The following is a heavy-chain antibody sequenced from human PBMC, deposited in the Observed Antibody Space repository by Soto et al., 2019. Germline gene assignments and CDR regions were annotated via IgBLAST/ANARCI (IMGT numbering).Heavy chain of an antibody. Sequence: ASVKVSCKASGGTFSSYAISWVRQAPGQGLEWMGGIIPIFGTANYAQKFQGRVTITADESTSTAYMELSSLRSEDTAVYYCAREPRSNPASHRGIYDYWGQGSLVTVSS. CDR1: GGTFSSYA. D-gene: IGHD1-26*01. V-gene: IGHV1-69*13. J-gene: IGHJ4*02. CDR2: IIPIFGTA. CDR3: AREPRSNPASHRGIYDY.